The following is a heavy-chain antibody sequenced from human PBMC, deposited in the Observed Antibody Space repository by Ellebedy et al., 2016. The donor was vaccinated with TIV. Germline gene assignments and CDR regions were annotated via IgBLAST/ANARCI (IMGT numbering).Heavy chain of an antibody. J-gene: IGHJ4*02. CDR1: GYTFSSYA. CDR2: IIPIFGTA. CDR3: ARDGAFDILTGYYGFDY. Sequence: ASVKVSCKASGYTFSSYAISWVRQAPGQGLEWMGGIIPIFGTANYAQKFQGRVTITADESTSTAYMELSRLRSDDTAVYYCARDGAFDILTGYYGFDYWGQGTLVTVSS. D-gene: IGHD3-9*01. V-gene: IGHV1-69*13.